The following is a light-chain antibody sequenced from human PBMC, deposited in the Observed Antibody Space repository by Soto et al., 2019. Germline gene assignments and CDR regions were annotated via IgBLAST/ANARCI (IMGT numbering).Light chain of an antibody. V-gene: IGLV2-14*01. CDR2: EVS. CDR3: SSYTYNSTLV. J-gene: IGLJ1*01. Sequence: QSALTQPASVSGSPGQSITISCTGTSSDVGGYNYVSWYQQHPDKAPKLILYEVSNRPSGVSNRFSGSKSGNTASLTISGLQTEDGADYYCSSYTYNSTLVFGTGTKLTVL. CDR1: SSDVGGYNY.